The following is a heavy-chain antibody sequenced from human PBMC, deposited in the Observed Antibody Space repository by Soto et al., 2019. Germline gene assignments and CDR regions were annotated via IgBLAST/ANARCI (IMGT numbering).Heavy chain of an antibody. CDR3: AKRGDYYYHGMNV. D-gene: IGHD3-16*01. CDR2: IRASGSDT. CDR1: GFTLSSYN. V-gene: IGHV3-23*01. Sequence: VGSLRVSCAAPGFTLSSYNLSWVRQAPGKGLEWVSAIRASGSDTFYADSVKGRFTISRDNYKNTLYLQMNSLRAEDTAIYYCAKRGDYYYHGMNVWGQGTTLTASS. J-gene: IGHJ6*02.